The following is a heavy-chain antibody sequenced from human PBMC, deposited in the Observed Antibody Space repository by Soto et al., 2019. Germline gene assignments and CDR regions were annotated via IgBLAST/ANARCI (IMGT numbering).Heavy chain of an antibody. J-gene: IGHJ4*02. CDR1: GFTFSSYS. D-gene: IGHD1-26*01. CDR2: ISSSSSYI. V-gene: IGHV3-21*01. CDR3: ARDVTSQGELNFDY. Sequence: GGSLRLSCAASGFTFSSYSMNWVRQAPGKGLEWVSSISSSSSYIYYADSVKGRFTISRDNAKNSLYLQMNSLRAEDTAVYYCARDVTSQGELNFDYWGQGTLVTVSS.